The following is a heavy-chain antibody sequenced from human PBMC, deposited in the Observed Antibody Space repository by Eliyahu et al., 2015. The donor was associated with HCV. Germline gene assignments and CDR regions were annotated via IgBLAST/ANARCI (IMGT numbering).Heavy chain of an antibody. V-gene: IGHV4-31*03. J-gene: IGHJ4*02. CDR2: IYYSGST. Sequence: QVQLQXSGPGLVKPSXTLSLTCXXPGXSXXSGGYYWSWIRQHPGKGLEWIGYIYYSGSTYYNPSLKSRVTISVDTSKNQFSLKLSSVTAADTAVYYCAREMSTREGYADYWGQGTLVTVSS. D-gene: IGHD5-24*01. CDR1: GXSXXSGGYY. CDR3: AREMSTREGYADY.